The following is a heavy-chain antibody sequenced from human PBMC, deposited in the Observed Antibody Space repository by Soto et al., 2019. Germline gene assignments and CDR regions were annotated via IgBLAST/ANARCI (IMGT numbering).Heavy chain of an antibody. Sequence: QLQLQESGPGLVKPSETLSLTCTVSGGSISSSSHYWGWIRQPPGKGPEWIGTIYFSGTTYYKPSLRGRITISVDTSKNQFSLKLSSVTAADTAVYYCARAQQWPIANFFDRWGQGALVTVSS. CDR3: ARAQQWPIANFFDR. V-gene: IGHV4-39*01. J-gene: IGHJ4*02. D-gene: IGHD6-19*01. CDR1: GGSISSSSHY. CDR2: IYFSGTT.